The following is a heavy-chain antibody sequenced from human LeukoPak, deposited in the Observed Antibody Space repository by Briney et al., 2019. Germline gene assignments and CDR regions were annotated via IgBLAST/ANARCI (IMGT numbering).Heavy chain of an antibody. V-gene: IGHV4-4*07. CDR3: ARDRPSKTYYDFWSGYLNWFDP. CDR1: GSSISSYY. D-gene: IGHD3-3*01. CDR2: IYTSGST. Sequence: SETLSLTCTVSGSSISSYYWSWIRQPAGKGLEWIGRIYTSGSTNYNPSLKSRVTMSVDTSKNQFSLKLSSVTAADTAVYYCARDRPSKTYYDFWSGYLNWFDPWGQGTLVTVSS. J-gene: IGHJ5*02.